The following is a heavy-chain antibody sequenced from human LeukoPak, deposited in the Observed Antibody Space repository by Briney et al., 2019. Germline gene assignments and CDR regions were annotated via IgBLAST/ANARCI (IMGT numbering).Heavy chain of an antibody. CDR2: ISSSGSTI. J-gene: IGHJ4*02. D-gene: IGHD3-10*01. CDR3: ARDRSPDYYGSGSYPHYFDY. CDR1: GFTFSSYE. V-gene: IGHV3-48*03. Sequence: PGGSLRLSCAASGFTFSSYEMNWVRQAPGKGLEWVSYISSSGSTIYYADSEKGRFTISRDNAKNSLYLQMNSLRAEDTAVYYCARDRSPDYYGSGSYPHYFDYWGQGTLVTVSS.